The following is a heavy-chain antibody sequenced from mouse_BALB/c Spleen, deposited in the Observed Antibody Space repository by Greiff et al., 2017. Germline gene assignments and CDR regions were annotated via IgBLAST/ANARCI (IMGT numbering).Heavy chain of an antibody. CDR3: ARSSGYYGYKAMDY. CDR1: GYAFTNYL. CDR2: INPGSGGT. V-gene: IGHV1-54*03. Sequence: VQGVESGAELVRPGTSVKVSCKASGYAFTNYLIEWVKQRPGQGLEWIGVINPGSGGTNYNEKFKGKATLTADKSSSTAYMQLSSLTSDDSAVYFCARSSGYYGYKAMDYWGQGTSVTVSS. J-gene: IGHJ4*01. D-gene: IGHD1-2*01.